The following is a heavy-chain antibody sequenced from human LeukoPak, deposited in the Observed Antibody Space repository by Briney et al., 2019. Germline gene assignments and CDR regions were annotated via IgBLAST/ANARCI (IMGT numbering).Heavy chain of an antibody. CDR1: GFTFSSYS. J-gene: IGHJ4*02. D-gene: IGHD3-10*01. CDR2: ISSNSSYI. V-gene: IGHV3-21*01. CDR3: ARDHNYYGLGSYDY. Sequence: GSLRLSCAASGFTFSSYSMNWVRQAPGKGLEWVSCISSNSSYIYYADSVKGRFTISRDNAKNSLYLQMSSLRAEDTAIYYCARDHNYYGLGSYDYWGQGTLVTVSS.